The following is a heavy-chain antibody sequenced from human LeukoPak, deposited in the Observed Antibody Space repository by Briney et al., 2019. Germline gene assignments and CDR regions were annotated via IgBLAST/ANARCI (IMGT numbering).Heavy chain of an antibody. CDR3: ARVGPDYDDSKQLPFDY. V-gene: IGHV4-31*03. D-gene: IGHD3-22*01. J-gene: IGHJ4*02. CDR1: GGSISSGGYY. CDR2: IYYSGST. Sequence: PSETLSLTCTVSGGSISSGGYYWSWIRQHPGKGLEWIGYIYYSGSTYYNPSLKSRVTISVDTSKNQSSLKLSSVTAADTAVYYCARVGPDYDDSKQLPFDYWGQGTLVTVSS.